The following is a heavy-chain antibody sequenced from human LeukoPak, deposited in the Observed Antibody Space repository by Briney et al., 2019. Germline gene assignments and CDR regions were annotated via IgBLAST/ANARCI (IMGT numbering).Heavy chain of an antibody. CDR2: IYSGGST. CDR1: GFTVGSNY. Sequence: GSLRLSCAASGFTVGSNYMSWVRQAPGKGLEWVSIIYSGGSTNYADSVKGRFTISRDNSKNTLYLQMNSLRAEDTAVYYCARDSRSHYDSSGYYSYWGRGTLVTVSS. V-gene: IGHV3-53*01. D-gene: IGHD3-22*01. CDR3: ARDSRSHYDSSGYYSY. J-gene: IGHJ4*02.